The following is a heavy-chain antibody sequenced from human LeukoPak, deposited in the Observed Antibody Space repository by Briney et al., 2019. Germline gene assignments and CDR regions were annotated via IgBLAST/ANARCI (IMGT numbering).Heavy chain of an antibody. J-gene: IGHJ4*02. Sequence: GGSLRLSCAASGFTFSDFTLPWVRQAPGKGLEWLAYISYDGGIQYYADPVKGRFSISRDNSKNTLYLQLNSLRTEDTALYYCARAYCTGGTCFKDYWGQGTLVTVSS. V-gene: IGHV3-30-3*01. CDR3: ARAYCTGGTCFKDY. CDR2: ISYDGGIQ. D-gene: IGHD2-8*02. CDR1: GFTFSDFT.